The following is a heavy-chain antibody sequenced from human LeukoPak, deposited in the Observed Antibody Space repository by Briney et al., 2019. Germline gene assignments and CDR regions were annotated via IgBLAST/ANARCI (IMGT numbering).Heavy chain of an antibody. J-gene: IGHJ4*02. CDR2: INSDGSST. CDR3: ARVGSYGDYFFDY. V-gene: IGHV3-74*01. D-gene: IGHD4-17*01. Sequence: GGSLRLSCAASGFTFSSYWMHWVRQAPGKGLVWVSRINSDGSSTSYADSVKGRFTISRGNAKNTLYLQMNSLRAEDTAVYYCARVGSYGDYFFDYWGQGTLVTVSS. CDR1: GFTFSSYW.